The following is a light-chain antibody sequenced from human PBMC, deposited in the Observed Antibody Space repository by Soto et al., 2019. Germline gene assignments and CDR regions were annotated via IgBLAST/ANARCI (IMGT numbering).Light chain of an antibody. CDR3: LQDHDASWT. CDR1: QTHPGSD. CDR2: GAS. V-gene: IGKV3D-7*01. J-gene: IGKJ1*01. Sequence: GPLSLSPGVRATLSCRARQTHPGSDLTWYQQKPGQAPTLLIYGASTIATGIPYRFRGSSSGTDFTLTVSRLQPADFAIYYCLQDHDASWTFGQGTKVDI.